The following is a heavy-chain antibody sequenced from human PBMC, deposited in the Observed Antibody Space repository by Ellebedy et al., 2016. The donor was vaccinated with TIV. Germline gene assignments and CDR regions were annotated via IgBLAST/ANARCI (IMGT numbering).Heavy chain of an antibody. J-gene: IGHJ4*02. D-gene: IGHD3-22*01. CDR1: GFTFSSYA. CDR2: ISSTGSRT. V-gene: IGHV3-23*01. CDR3: AKGRGGGSDTSAPRYYFDY. Sequence: PGGSLRLSCAASGFTFSSYAMSWARQAPGKGLEWVSTISSTGSRTYYADSVEGRFIISRDNSKKTLYLQMNSLRAEDTAVYYCAKGRGGGSDTSAPRYYFDYWGLGTLVTVSS.